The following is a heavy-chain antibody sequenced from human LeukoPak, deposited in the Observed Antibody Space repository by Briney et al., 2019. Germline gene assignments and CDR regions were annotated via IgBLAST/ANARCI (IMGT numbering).Heavy chain of an antibody. J-gene: IGHJ3*02. CDR3: ARRDAFDI. Sequence: SETLSLTCTVSGGSISNSYYWGWIRQPPGKGLEWIGSIYYTGSTYHNPSLKSRVTISVDTSRNQFSLKLSSLTAADTAVYYCARRDAFDIWGQGTMVTVSS. V-gene: IGHV4-39*01. CDR2: IYYTGST. CDR1: GGSISNSYY.